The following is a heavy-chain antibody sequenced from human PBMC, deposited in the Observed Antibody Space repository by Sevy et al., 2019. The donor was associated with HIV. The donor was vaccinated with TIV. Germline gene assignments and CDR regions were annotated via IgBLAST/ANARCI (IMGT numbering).Heavy chain of an antibody. D-gene: IGHD3-22*01. CDR1: GLTFTSYA. CDR3: AKDRYEGSGYYPEGAFDI. J-gene: IGHJ3*02. V-gene: IGHV3-23*01. Sequence: GGSLRLSCAASGLTFTSYAMTWVRQAPGKGLEWVSTISGSGGSTYYGDSVKGRFTISRDNSKNTLYLQMSSLRAEDTAVYYCAKDRYEGSGYYPEGAFDIWGQGTKVTVSS. CDR2: ISGSGGST.